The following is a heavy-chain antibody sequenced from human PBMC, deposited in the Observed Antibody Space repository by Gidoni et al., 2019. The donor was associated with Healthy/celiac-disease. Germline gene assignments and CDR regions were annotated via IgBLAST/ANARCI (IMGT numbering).Heavy chain of an antibody. CDR1: GGTFSSYT. J-gene: IGHJ6*02. CDR2: IIPILGIA. D-gene: IGHD3-3*01. Sequence: QVQLVQSGAEVKKPGSSVKVSCKASGGTFSSYTISWVRQAPGQGLEWMGRIIPILGIANYAQKFQGRVTITADKSTSTAYMELSSLRSEDTAVYYCARDQSWRGGAPAYYYYYYGMDVWGQGTTVTVSS. V-gene: IGHV1-69*08. CDR3: ARDQSWRGGAPAYYYYYYGMDV.